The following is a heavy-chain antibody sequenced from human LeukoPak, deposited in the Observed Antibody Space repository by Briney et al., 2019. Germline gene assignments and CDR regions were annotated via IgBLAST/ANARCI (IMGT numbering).Heavy chain of an antibody. CDR3: AKVGIGYYYPFDY. CDR2: ISHDGNDK. J-gene: IGHJ4*02. V-gene: IGHV3-30*18. Sequence: RSLRLSCAASGFSFSSNVMHWVRQAPGKGLEWVAQISHDGNDKYYADSVKSRFTISRDNSKNTLFLQLDSLRAEDTAVYFCAKVGIGYYYPFDYWGQGTLVTVSS. CDR1: GFSFSSNV. D-gene: IGHD3-22*01.